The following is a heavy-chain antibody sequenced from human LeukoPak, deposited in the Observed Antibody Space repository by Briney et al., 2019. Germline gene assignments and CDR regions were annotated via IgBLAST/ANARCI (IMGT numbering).Heavy chain of an antibody. CDR1: GYTFTSYD. CDR3: ARRIWDSSGRYSGHWFDP. CDR2: MNPNSGNT. J-gene: IGHJ5*02. V-gene: IGHV1-8*01. Sequence: ASVKVSCKASGYTFTSYDINWVRQATGQGLEWMGWMNPNSGNTGYAQKFQGRVTMTRNTSISTAYMELSSLRSEDTAVYYCARRIWDSSGRYSGHWFDPWGQGTLVTVSS. D-gene: IGHD6-19*01.